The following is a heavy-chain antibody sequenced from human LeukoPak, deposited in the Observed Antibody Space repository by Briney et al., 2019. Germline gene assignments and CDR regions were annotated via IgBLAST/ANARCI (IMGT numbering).Heavy chain of an antibody. CDR2: IYYSGST. CDR1: GGSISSHY. J-gene: IGHJ3*02. CDR3: ARQRGRLYYDFWSGSNDAFDI. D-gene: IGHD3-3*01. V-gene: IGHV4-59*11. Sequence: SETLSLTCTVSGGSISSHYWSWIRQPPGKGLEWIGYIYYSGSTNYDPSLKSRVTISVDTSKNQFSLKLSSVTAADTAVYYCARQRGRLYYDFWSGSNDAFDIWGQGTMVTVSS.